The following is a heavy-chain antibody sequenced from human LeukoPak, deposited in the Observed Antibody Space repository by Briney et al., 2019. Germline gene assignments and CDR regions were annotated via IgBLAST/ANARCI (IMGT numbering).Heavy chain of an antibody. Sequence: GGSLRLSCAASGFTFSSYAMSWVRQAPGKGLEWVSVISGSGGTTHYADSVKGRFTISRDNSKNTLYLQMNSLRAEDTAVYYCAKGYNCGGDCYNFDYWGQGTLVTVSS. J-gene: IGHJ4*02. CDR2: ISGSGGTT. CDR3: AKGYNCGGDCYNFDY. D-gene: IGHD2-21*02. CDR1: GFTFSSYA. V-gene: IGHV3-23*01.